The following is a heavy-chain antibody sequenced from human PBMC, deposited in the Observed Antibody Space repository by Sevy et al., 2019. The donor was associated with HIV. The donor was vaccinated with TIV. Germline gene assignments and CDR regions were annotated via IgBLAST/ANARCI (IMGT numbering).Heavy chain of an antibody. J-gene: IGHJ4*02. D-gene: IGHD1-26*01. CDR2: ISGGGGST. CDR3: AKDQEVGATNESDY. Sequence: GESLKISCAASGFTFSSYAMSWVRQAPGKGLEWVSAISGGGGSTYYADSVKGRFTISRDNSKNTLYLQMNSLRAEDTAVYYCAKDQEVGATNESDYWGQGTLVTVSS. CDR1: GFTFSSYA. V-gene: IGHV3-23*01.